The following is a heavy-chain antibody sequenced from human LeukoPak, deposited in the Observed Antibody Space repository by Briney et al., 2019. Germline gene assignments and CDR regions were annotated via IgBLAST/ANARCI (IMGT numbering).Heavy chain of an antibody. V-gene: IGHV4-39*01. CDR1: GDSISSTSYY. CDR3: AADSSGYYYGPY. Sequence: PETLSLTCTVSGDSISSTSYYWGWIRQPPGKGLEWIGSIYYSGNTYYSPSLKSRVTISVDTSKNQFSLKLSSVTAADTAVYYCAADSSGYYYGPYWGQGTLVTVSS. CDR2: IYYSGNT. J-gene: IGHJ4*02. D-gene: IGHD3-22*01.